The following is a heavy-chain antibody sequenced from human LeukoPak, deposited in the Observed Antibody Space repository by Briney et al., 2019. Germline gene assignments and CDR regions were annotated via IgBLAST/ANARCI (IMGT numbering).Heavy chain of an antibody. V-gene: IGHV1-8*01. J-gene: IGHJ6*02. D-gene: IGHD2-2*02. CDR2: MNPNSGNT. CDR1: GYTFTASHD. Sequence: ASVKVSCKASGYTFTASHDINWVRQATGQGLEWMGWMNPNSGNTGYAQKFQGRVTMTRNTSISTAYMELSSLRSEDTAVYYCARKDIVVVPAAILVDYYYYGMDVWGQGTTVTVSS. CDR3: ARKDIVVVPAAILVDYYYYGMDV.